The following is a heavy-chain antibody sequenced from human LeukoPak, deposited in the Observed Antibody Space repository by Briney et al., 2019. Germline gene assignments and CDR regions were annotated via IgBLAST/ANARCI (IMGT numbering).Heavy chain of an antibody. D-gene: IGHD3-9*01. V-gene: IGHV1-69*01. CDR2: IIPIFGTA. Sequence: GSSVKVSCKASGGTFSSYAISWVRQAPGQGLEWMGGIIPIFGTANYAQKFQGRVTITADESTSTAYMELSSLRSEDTAVYYCARLNYDILTGHYDLDYWGQGTLVTVSS. J-gene: IGHJ4*02. CDR1: GGTFSSYA. CDR3: ARLNYDILTGHYDLDY.